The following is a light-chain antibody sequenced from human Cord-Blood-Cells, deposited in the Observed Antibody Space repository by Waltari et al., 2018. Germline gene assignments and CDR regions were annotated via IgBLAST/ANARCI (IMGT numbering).Light chain of an antibody. CDR1: SSDVGGSNY. J-gene: IGLJ3*02. CDR2: DVS. V-gene: IGLV2-11*01. Sequence: QSALTQPRSVSGSPGQSVTISCTGTSSDVGGSNYVSWYQQHPGKAPKLMIYDVSKRPSGVPDRFSGSKSGNTASLTISGLQAEDEADYYCCSYAGSYTLGVFGGGTKLTVL. CDR3: CSYAGSYTLGV.